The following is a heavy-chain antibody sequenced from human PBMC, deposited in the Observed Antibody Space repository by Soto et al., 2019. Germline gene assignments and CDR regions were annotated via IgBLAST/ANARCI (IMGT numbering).Heavy chain of an antibody. Sequence: QVQLQQSGPRLVKPSETLSLTCTVSSGPSRSYNWGWIRQSPRRGLEWIGYVYYTGDTAYNPSLKSRVTISADTSTNSISLILSSVTAADLAVYYCVRQGIDYLHGLAEVWGQGTTVTVSS. CDR2: VYYTGDT. V-gene: IGHV4-59*08. D-gene: IGHD1-26*01. J-gene: IGHJ6*02. CDR1: SGPSRSYN. CDR3: VRQGIDYLHGLAEV.